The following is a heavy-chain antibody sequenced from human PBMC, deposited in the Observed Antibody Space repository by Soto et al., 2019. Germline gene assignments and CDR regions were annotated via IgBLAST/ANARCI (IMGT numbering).Heavy chain of an antibody. Sequence: SVKVSCKASGGTFSSYAISWVRQAPGQGLEWMGGIIPIFGTANYAQKFQGRVTITADESTSTAYMELSSLRSEDTAVYYCARGGIAARSPSRNDAFDIWGQGTMVTVSS. CDR1: GGTFSSYA. CDR3: ARGGIAARSPSRNDAFDI. J-gene: IGHJ3*02. V-gene: IGHV1-69*13. CDR2: IIPIFGTA. D-gene: IGHD6-6*01.